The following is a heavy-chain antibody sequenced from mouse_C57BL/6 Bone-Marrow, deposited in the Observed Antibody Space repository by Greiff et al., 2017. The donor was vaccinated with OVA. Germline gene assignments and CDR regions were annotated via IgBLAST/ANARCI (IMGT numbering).Heavy chain of an antibody. CDR2: INPNNGGT. D-gene: IGHD1-1*02. J-gene: IGHJ1*03. Sequence: VQLQQSGPELVKPGASVKIPRKASGYTFTDYNMDWVKQSHGKSLEWIGDINPNNGGTIYNQKFKGKATLTVDKSSSTAYMELRSLTSEDTAVYYCARVVWYFDVWGTGTTVTVSS. CDR3: ARVVWYFDV. V-gene: IGHV1-18*01. CDR1: GYTFTDYN.